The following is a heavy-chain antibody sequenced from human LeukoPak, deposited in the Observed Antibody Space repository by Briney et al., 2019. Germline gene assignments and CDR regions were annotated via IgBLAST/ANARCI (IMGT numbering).Heavy chain of an antibody. D-gene: IGHD3-16*02. CDR1: GGSISSSSYY. V-gene: IGHV4-39*01. J-gene: IGHJ4*02. Sequence: SETLSLTCTVSGGSISSSSYYWGWIRQPPGKGLEWIGSIYYSGSTYYNPSLKSRVTISVDTSKNQFSLKLSSVTAADTAVYYCAGHNDYVWGSYRYSVAFDYWGQGTLVTVSS. CDR2: IYYSGST. CDR3: AGHNDYVWGSYRYSVAFDY.